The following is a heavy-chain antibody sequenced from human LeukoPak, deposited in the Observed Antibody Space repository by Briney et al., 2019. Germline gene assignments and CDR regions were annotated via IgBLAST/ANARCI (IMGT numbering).Heavy chain of an antibody. CDR1: GGTFSSYA. CDR3: ARGKGITMIVVVDAFDI. V-gene: IGHV1-46*01. J-gene: IGHJ3*02. Sequence: ASVKVSCKASGGTFSSYAISWVRQAPGQGLEWMGIINPSGGSTSYAQKFQGRVTMTRDTSTSTVYMELSSLRSEDTAVYYCARGKGITMIVVVDAFDIWGQGTMVTVSS. CDR2: INPSGGST. D-gene: IGHD3-22*01.